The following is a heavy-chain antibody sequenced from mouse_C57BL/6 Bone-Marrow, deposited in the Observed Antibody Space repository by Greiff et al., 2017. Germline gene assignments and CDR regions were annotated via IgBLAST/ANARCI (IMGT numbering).Heavy chain of an antibody. V-gene: IGHV5-9*01. CDR3: SRQVTTVLATKYFDV. CDR2: ISGGGGNT. CDR1: GFTFSSYT. J-gene: IGHJ1*03. Sequence: EVQVVESGGGLVKPGGSLKLSCAASGFTFSSYTMSWVRQTPEKRLQWVAAISGGGGNTYYPASVKGRFTISRDNDKNILYLQMSSLRSEDTALYDCSRQVTTVLATKYFDVWGTGTTVTVSS. D-gene: IGHD1-1*01.